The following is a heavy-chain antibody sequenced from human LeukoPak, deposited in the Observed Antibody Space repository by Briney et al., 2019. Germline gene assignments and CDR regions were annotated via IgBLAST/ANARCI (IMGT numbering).Heavy chain of an antibody. Sequence: SETLSLTCTVSGGSISSSSYYWGWIRQPPGKGLQWIGSIYYSGYTYHNPSLKSRVTISVDTSENHFSLRLSSVTAADTAVYYCASLSCTSSSCTHSGFYHYGLDVWGQGTTVTVS. CDR3: ASLSCTSSSCTHSGFYHYGLDV. CDR1: GGSISSSSYY. CDR2: IYYSGYT. V-gene: IGHV4-39*02. D-gene: IGHD6-19*01. J-gene: IGHJ6*02.